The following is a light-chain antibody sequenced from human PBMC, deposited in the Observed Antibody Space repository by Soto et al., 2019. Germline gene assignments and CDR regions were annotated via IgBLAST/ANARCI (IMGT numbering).Light chain of an antibody. CDR3: SSYTSTSTPVV. J-gene: IGLJ2*01. V-gene: IGLV2-14*03. CDR1: SSDVGGYKF. Sequence: QSALTQPASVSGSPGQSITISCTGTSSDVGGYKFVSWYQHHPGKAPKLIIYDVGNRPSGVSNRFSGSKSANTASLTISGLQAEDEADYYCSSYTSTSTPVVFGGGTKLTVL. CDR2: DVG.